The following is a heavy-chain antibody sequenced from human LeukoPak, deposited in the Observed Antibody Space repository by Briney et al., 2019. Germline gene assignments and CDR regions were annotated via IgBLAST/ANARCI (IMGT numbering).Heavy chain of an antibody. J-gene: IGHJ4*02. V-gene: IGHV1-69*06. CDR2: IIPIFGTA. Sequence: SVKVSCKASRGTFSSYAISWVRQAPGQGLEWMGGIIPIFGTANYAQKFQGRVTITADKSTSTAYMELSSLRSEDTAVYYCARALNPDYYDSSGYPLDWGQGTLVTVSS. CDR3: ARALNPDYYDSSGYPLD. D-gene: IGHD3-22*01. CDR1: RGTFSSYA.